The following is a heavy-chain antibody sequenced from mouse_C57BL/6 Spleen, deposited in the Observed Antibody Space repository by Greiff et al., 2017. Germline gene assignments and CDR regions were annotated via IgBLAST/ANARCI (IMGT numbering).Heavy chain of an antibody. D-gene: IGHD1-1*01. CDR3: ARHEGRRGSSDYYAMDY. V-gene: IGHV1-62-2*01. CDR1: GYTFTEYT. CDR2: FYPGSGSI. J-gene: IGHJ4*01. Sequence: QVQLQQSGAELVKPGASVKLSCKASGYTFTEYTIHWVKQRSGQGLEWIGWFYPGSGSIKFNEKFKDKATLTADKSSSTVYMERSRLTSEDSAVYFCARHEGRRGSSDYYAMDYWGQGTSVTVSS.